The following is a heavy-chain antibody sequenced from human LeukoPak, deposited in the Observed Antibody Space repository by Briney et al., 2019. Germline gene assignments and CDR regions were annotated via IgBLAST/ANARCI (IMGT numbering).Heavy chain of an antibody. V-gene: IGHV1-2*02. CDR1: GYTFTGYY. Sequence: ASVTVSYKASGYTFTGYYMHWVRQAPGQGLEGMGWINPNSGGTNYAQKFQGRVTMTRDTPISTAYMELSRLRSDDTAVYYCARGPKFDLRSDYWGQGTLVTVSS. CDR3: ARGPKFDLRSDY. J-gene: IGHJ4*02. CDR2: INPNSGGT. D-gene: IGHD3-10*01.